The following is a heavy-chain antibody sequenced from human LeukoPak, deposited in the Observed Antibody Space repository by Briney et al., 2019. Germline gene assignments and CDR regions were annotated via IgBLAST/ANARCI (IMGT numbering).Heavy chain of an antibody. CDR2: INHTGAT. CDR3: ASAYSSRWYYFDH. CDR1: GGSFSAIL. Sequence: SETLSLTCAVYGGSFSAILWNWIRQPPGKGLEWIGEINHTGATNYNPSLKSRVTISVDTCKHHVSRKLTSVTTTHPAISYCASAYSSRWYYFDHWGHGALVTVSS. D-gene: IGHD6-13*01. J-gene: IGHJ4*01. V-gene: IGHV4-34*01.